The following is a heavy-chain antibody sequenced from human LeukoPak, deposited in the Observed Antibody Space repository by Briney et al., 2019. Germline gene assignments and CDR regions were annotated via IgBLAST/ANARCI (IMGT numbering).Heavy chain of an antibody. CDR2: ISGSGTYT. D-gene: IGHD3-22*01. Sequence: PGGSLRLSCAASGLIFSNHAMSWVRQAPGKGLEWVSVISGSGTYTYYADSVKGRFTISRDNSKKTLYLQMNSLRVEDTAVYYCAKDLYDSSGSRYDYWGQGTLVIVSS. CDR3: AKDLYDSSGSRYDY. V-gene: IGHV3-23*01. CDR1: GLIFSNHA. J-gene: IGHJ4*02.